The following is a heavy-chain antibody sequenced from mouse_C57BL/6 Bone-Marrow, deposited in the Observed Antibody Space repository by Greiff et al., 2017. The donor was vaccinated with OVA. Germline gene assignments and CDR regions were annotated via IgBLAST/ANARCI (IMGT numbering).Heavy chain of an antibody. CDR3: ARRGGTGGYFDY. Sequence: QVQLQQPGAELVKPGASVELSCKASGYTFTSYWMHWVKQRPGQGLEWIGMIHPNSGSTNYNEKFKSKATLTVDKSSSTAYMQLSSLTSEDSAVYYCARRGGTGGYFDYWGQGTTLTVSS. V-gene: IGHV1-64*01. CDR2: IHPNSGST. D-gene: IGHD3-3*01. J-gene: IGHJ2*01. CDR1: GYTFTSYW.